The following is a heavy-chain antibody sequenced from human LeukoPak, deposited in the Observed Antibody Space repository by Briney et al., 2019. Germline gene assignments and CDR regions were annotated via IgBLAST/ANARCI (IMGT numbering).Heavy chain of an antibody. J-gene: IGHJ4*02. V-gene: IGHV3-30-3*01. CDR2: ISYDGSNK. Sequence: GGSLRLSCAASGFTFSSYEMNWVRQAPGKGLEWVAVISYDGSNKYYADSVKGRFTISRDNSKSTLYLQMNSLRAEDTAVYYCARDLLRVGNYYDSSLVFDYWGQGTLVTVSS. D-gene: IGHD3-22*01. CDR3: ARDLLRVGNYYDSSLVFDY. CDR1: GFTFSSYE.